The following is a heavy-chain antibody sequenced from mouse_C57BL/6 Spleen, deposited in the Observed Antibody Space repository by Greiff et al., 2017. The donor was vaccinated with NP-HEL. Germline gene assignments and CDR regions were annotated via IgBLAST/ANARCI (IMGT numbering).Heavy chain of an antibody. D-gene: IGHD2-5*01. Sequence: VQLQQPGAELVKPGASVKMSCKASGYTFTSYWITWVKQRPGQGLEWIGDIYPGSGSTNYNEKFKSKATLTVDTSSSTAYMQLSSLTSEDSAVYYCARSGTYYSNFFDYWGQGTTLTVSS. J-gene: IGHJ2*01. CDR2: IYPGSGST. CDR1: GYTFTSYW. V-gene: IGHV1-55*01. CDR3: ARSGTYYSNFFDY.